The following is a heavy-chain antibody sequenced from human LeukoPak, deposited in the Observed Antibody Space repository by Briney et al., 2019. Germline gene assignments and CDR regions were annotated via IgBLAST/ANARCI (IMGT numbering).Heavy chain of an antibody. Sequence: WGSLTLTCPPSGLTFSSCIMQELRQAPGKGLEWVSYISGSTTTIFYADSVQGRFPISRDNAKNSLYLQMNSLGDEDTAVFYCARYYQGAPFSRGQGTLVTVSS. CDR2: ISGSTTTI. J-gene: IGHJ1*01. CDR3: ARYYQGAPFS. D-gene: IGHD2/OR15-2a*01. V-gene: IGHV3-48*02. CDR1: GLTFSSCI.